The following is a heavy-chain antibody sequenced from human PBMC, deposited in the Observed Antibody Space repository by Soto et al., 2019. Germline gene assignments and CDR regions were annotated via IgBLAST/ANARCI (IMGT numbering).Heavy chain of an antibody. CDR3: SKDANKYHYYNHGMDA. V-gene: IGHV3-30*18. CDR1: GFTFSIYG. J-gene: IGHJ6*02. D-gene: IGHD2-2*01. Sequence: QVQLVESGGGVVQPGRSLRLSCGASGFTFSIYGMHWVRQAPGKGLEWVALISYDGSTKFYADSVKGRFTISRDNSKSTLKPEMNSLSAEDTPVYFCSKDANKYHYYNHGMDAWGQGTTVTVSS. CDR2: ISYDGSTK.